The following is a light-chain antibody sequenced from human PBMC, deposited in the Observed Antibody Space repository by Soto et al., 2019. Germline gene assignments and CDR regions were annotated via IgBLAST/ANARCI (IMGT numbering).Light chain of an antibody. CDR3: QQYNSWPPIT. J-gene: IGKJ5*01. V-gene: IGKV3-15*01. CDR2: GGS. CDR1: RSVCSN. Sequence: EIVMTQSPATLSMSPGERATLSCRASRSVCSNFAWYQQKPGQAPRLLIYGGSIRATDVPARFSGSGAGTEFSLTISSLQYEDFAVFYCQQYNSWPPITFGQGTRLEIK.